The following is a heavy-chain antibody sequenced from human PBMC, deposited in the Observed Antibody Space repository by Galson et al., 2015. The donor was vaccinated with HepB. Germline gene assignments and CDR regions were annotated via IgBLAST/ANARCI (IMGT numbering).Heavy chain of an antibody. D-gene: IGHD6-6*01. CDR1: GFTFSSYG. V-gene: IGHV3-48*01. CDR2: ISTGSSTK. J-gene: IGHJ4*02. CDR3: ARGRFGTSSFYYFDY. Sequence: SLRLSCAASGFTFSSYGMSWVRQAPGKGLEWVSYISTGSSTKYYADSVKGRLTISRDNAKSSLYLQLNSLRADDTAVYYCARGRFGTSSFYYFDYWGQGSVVAVSS.